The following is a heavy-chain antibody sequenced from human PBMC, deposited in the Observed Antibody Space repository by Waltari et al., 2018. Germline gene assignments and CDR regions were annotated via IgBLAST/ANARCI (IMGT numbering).Heavy chain of an antibody. CDR3: ARCSGPELPHYGMDV. D-gene: IGHD1-7*01. CDR2: IYYSGST. J-gene: IGHJ6*02. Sequence: QLQLQESGPGLVKPSETLSLTCTVSGGSISSSNYYWGWIRQPPGKGLEWIGSIYYSGSTYYNPSLKSRVTISVDTSKTQFSLKLSSVTAADTAVYYCARCSGPELPHYGMDVWGQGTTVTVSS. V-gene: IGHV4-39*07. CDR1: GGSISSSNYY.